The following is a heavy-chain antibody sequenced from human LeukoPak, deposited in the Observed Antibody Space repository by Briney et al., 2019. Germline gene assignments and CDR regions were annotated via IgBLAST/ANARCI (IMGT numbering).Heavy chain of an antibody. Sequence: ASVKVSCKASGYTFTSYYMHWVRQAPGQGLEWMGIINPSGGSTSYAQIFQGRVTMTRDTSTSTVYMELSSLRSEDTAVYYCARGQSNYYDSSGYYYVENWFDPWGQGTLVTVS. V-gene: IGHV1-46*01. CDR1: GYTFTSYY. CDR2: INPSGGST. D-gene: IGHD3-22*01. CDR3: ARGQSNYYDSSGYYYVENWFDP. J-gene: IGHJ5*02.